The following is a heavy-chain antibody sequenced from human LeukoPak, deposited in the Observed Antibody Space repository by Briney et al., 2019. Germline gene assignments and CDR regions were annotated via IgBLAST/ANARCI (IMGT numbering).Heavy chain of an antibody. CDR1: GYTLTELS. V-gene: IGHV1-24*01. Sequence: ASVKVSCKVSGYTLTELSMHWVRQAPGKGLEWMGGFDPEDGETIYAQKFQGRVTMTEDTSTDTAYMELSSLRSEDTAVYYCATYNSNYYWFDPWGQGTLVTVSS. CDR3: ATYNSNYYWFDP. J-gene: IGHJ5*02. D-gene: IGHD4-11*01. CDR2: FDPEDGET.